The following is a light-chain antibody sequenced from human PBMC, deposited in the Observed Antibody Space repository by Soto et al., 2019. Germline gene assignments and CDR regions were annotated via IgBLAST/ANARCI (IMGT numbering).Light chain of an antibody. J-gene: IGKJ1*01. Sequence: EIVLTQSPGTLSLSPGERATLSCRASQTVTSTFLAWYQQKPGQAPRLLIYGASRRATGIPDRFSGSGSGTDFTLTITRLEPEDFAVYYCHQYDSSRTFGQGTKGEMK. CDR3: HQYDSSRT. CDR2: GAS. CDR1: QTVTSTF. V-gene: IGKV3-20*01.